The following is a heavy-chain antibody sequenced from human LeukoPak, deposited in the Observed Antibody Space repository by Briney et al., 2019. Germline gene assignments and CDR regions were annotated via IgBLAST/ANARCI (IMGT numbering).Heavy chain of an antibody. Sequence: GGSLRLSCAGSGFTFSTSWMHWVRQAPGKGLVGVSRIHSDGSRITYTDSVKGRFTISRDNAKNTVYLQMNSLRAEHTAVYYCARGRSGSYGFFDYWSLGNLVTVSS. CDR1: GFTFSTSW. CDR2: IHSDGSRI. V-gene: IGHV3-74*03. J-gene: IGHJ4*02. D-gene: IGHD3-10*01. CDR3: ARGRSGSYGFFDY.